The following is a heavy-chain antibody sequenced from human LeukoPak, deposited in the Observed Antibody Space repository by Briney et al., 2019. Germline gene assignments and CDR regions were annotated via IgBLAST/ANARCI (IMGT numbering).Heavy chain of an antibody. J-gene: IGHJ4*02. Sequence: SETLSLTCTVSGGSISSSSYYWGWIRQPPGEGLEWIGSIYYSGSTYYNPSLKSRVTISVDTSKNQFSLKLSSVTAADTAVYYCASLRFLEWLWDYWGQGTLVTASS. CDR1: GGSISSSSYY. CDR3: ASLRFLEWLWDY. V-gene: IGHV4-39*01. CDR2: IYYSGST. D-gene: IGHD3-3*01.